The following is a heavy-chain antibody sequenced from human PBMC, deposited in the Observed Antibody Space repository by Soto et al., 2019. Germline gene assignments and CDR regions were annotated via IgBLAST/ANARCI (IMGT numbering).Heavy chain of an antibody. V-gene: IGHV2-5*02. CDR3: AHSRNLITEDAQVGDFDY. CDR2: IYWDDDE. Sequence: INLKESGPTLVKPTQTLTLTCSFSGFSLTTAGVGVGWVRQSPGEALEWLALIYWDDDERYSPSLKTRLTITKNTSKNQVVLKMTNIAPVDTATYYCAHSRNLITEDAQVGDFDYWGQGTLVTVSS. J-gene: IGHJ4*02. CDR1: GFSLTTAGVG. D-gene: IGHD3-10*01.